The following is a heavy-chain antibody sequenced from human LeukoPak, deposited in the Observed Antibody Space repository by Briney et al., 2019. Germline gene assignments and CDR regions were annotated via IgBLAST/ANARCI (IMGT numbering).Heavy chain of an antibody. V-gene: IGHV3-48*03. CDR2: ISSSGSTI. CDR3: VRDGITVAGDY. J-gene: IGHJ4*02. CDR1: GFTFSSYE. D-gene: IGHD6-19*01. Sequence: PGGSLRLSCAASGFTFSSYEMNWVRQAPGKGLEWVSYISSSGSTIYYADSVKGRFTISRDNAKNSLYLQTNSLRAEDTAVYYCVRDGITVAGDYWGQGTLVTVSS.